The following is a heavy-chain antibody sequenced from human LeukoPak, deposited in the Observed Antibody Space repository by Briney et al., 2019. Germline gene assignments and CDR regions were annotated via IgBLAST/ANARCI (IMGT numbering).Heavy chain of an antibody. Sequence: GGSLRLSCAASGFTFSSYSMNWVRQAPGKGLEWVSSISSSSSYIYYADSVKGRFTISRDNAKNSLYLQMNSLRAEDTAVYYCARDPNPHWNYLYYFDYWGQGTLVTVSS. J-gene: IGHJ4*02. V-gene: IGHV3-21*01. CDR1: GFTFSSYS. D-gene: IGHD1-7*01. CDR3: ARDPNPHWNYLYYFDY. CDR2: ISSSSSYI.